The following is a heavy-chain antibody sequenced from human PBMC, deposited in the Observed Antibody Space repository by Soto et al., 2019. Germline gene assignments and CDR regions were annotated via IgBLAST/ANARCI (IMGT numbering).Heavy chain of an antibody. CDR1: GFTFSSYW. J-gene: IGHJ4*02. Sequence: EVQLVESGGGLVQPGGSLRLSWAASGFTFSSYWMSWVRQAPGKGLEWVANIKQDGSEKYYVDSVKGRFTISRDNAKNSLYLQMNSLRAEDTAVYYCARSLVGYYRLDLYYFDYWGQGTLVTVSS. D-gene: IGHD1-26*01. CDR2: IKQDGSEK. V-gene: IGHV3-7*05. CDR3: ARSLVGYYRLDLYYFDY.